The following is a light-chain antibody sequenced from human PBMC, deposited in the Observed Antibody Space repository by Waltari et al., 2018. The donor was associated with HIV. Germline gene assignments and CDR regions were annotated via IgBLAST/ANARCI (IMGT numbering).Light chain of an antibody. CDR2: GAS. CDR1: QSVSSK. V-gene: IGKV3D-15*01. Sequence: EIVMLKSPATLSVSPGERATLSCRASQSVSSKLAWYQQKPGQAPRLLIYGASTRSTGIPGRFSGSESGTEFILTISSLQSEDCAVYYCQQYYKWPLTFGQGTRLEIK. CDR3: QQYYKWPLT. J-gene: IGKJ5*01.